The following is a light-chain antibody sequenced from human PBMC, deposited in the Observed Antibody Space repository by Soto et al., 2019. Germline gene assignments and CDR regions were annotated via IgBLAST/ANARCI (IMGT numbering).Light chain of an antibody. CDR1: QSVSSSY. CDR3: QQYGSSPWT. J-gene: IGKJ1*01. V-gene: IGKV3-20*01. Sequence: EIVLTQSPGTLSLSPVERATLSCRASQSVSSSYLAWYQQKPGQAPRLLIYDASTRATGIPDRISGSGSGTDFTLTISRLEPEDFAVYYCQQYGSSPWTFGQGTRVEIK. CDR2: DAS.